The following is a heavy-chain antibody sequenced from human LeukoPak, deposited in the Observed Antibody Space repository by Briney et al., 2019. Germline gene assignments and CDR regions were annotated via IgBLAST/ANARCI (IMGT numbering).Heavy chain of an antibody. CDR3: ARGGYSSSSGDY. CDR1: GDSTSDYF. V-gene: IGHV4-59*01. Sequence: PSETLSLTCTVSGDSTSDYFYNWIRQAPGKGLEWIGYTRYRGTTSYNPSLKSQVTISLDTSQKQFPLKLNSVTSADTAVYYCARGGYSSSSGDYWGQGTLVTVSS. J-gene: IGHJ4*02. CDR2: TRYRGTT. D-gene: IGHD6-6*01.